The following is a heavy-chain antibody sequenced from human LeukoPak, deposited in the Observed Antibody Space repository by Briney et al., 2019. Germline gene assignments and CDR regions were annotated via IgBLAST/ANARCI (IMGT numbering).Heavy chain of an antibody. V-gene: IGHV3-49*04. J-gene: IGHJ2*01. D-gene: IGHD6-13*01. CDR2: IRSKAYGGTT. CDR1: GFTFGDYA. CDR3: TSPLTAAGLFWFFDL. Sequence: GGSLRLSCTASGFTFGDYAMSWVRQAPGKGLEWVGFIRSKAYGGTTEYAASVKGRFTISRDDSRSIAYLQMNSLKTDDTAVYYCTSPLTAAGLFWFFDLWGRGTLVTVSS.